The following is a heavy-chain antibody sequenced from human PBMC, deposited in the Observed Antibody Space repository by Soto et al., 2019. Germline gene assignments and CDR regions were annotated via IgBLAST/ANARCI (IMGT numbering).Heavy chain of an antibody. J-gene: IGHJ6*02. CDR2: INAGNGNT. V-gene: IGHV1-3*01. D-gene: IGHD6-13*01. CDR1: GYTFTSYA. CDR3: ARNPYSSSWYRPRYYYYGMDV. Sequence: ASVKVSCKASGYTFTSYAMHWVRQAPGQRLEWMGWINAGNGNTKYSQKFQGRVTITRDTSASTAYMELSSLRSEDTAVYYCARNPYSSSWYRPRYYYYGMDVSGQGTTVTVSS.